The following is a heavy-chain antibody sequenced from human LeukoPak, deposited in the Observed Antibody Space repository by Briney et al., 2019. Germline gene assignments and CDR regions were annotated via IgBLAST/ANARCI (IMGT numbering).Heavy chain of an antibody. V-gene: IGHV4-34*01. CDR2: INHSGST. D-gene: IGHD6-6*01. J-gene: IGHJ4*02. CDR1: GGSFSGYY. Sequence: PSETLSLTCAVYGGSFSGYYWSWIRQPPGKGLEWIGEINHSGSTNYNPSLKSRVTISVDTSKNQFSLKLSSVTAADTAVYYCATLAARSFFDYWGQGTLVTVSS. CDR3: ATLAARSFFDY.